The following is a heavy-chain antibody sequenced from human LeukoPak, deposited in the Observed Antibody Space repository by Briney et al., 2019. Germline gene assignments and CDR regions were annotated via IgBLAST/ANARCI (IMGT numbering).Heavy chain of an antibody. CDR1: GYTFTGYY. V-gene: IGHV1-2*02. CDR3: ARGRFCCSSSPRVLVY. Sequence: SVKVSRRPSGYTFTGYYMHWVRQAPPQGLEWMGWINPNSGGTNYAQKSQGRVTMTRDTSISTAYMGLRRLRSDGTAVYYCARGRFCCSSSPRVLVYWGQGTLVTVSS. CDR2: INPNSGGT. D-gene: IGHD6-6*01. J-gene: IGHJ4*02.